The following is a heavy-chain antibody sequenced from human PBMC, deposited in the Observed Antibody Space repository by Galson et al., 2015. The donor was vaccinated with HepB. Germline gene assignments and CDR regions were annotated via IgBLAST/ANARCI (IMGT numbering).Heavy chain of an antibody. CDR3: ARDKDPSRNWVDGLIYYGLAV. CDR2: ISYDGSNK. Sequence: SLRLSCAASGFTFSSYALHWVRQAPGKGLEWVAVISYDGSNKNYADSVKGRFTISGDESRNTLHLQMNSLRAEDTAIYYCARDKDPSRNWVDGLIYYGLAVWGQGTTVTVSS. CDR1: GFTFSSYA. V-gene: IGHV3-30*04. D-gene: IGHD7-27*01. J-gene: IGHJ6*02.